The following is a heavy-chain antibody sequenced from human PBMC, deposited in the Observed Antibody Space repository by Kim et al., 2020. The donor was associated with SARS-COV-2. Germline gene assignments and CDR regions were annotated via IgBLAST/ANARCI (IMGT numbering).Heavy chain of an antibody. Sequence: GESLKISCKGSGYSFTSYWIGWVRQMPGKGLEWMGIIYPGDSDTRYSPSFQGQVTISADKSISTAYLQWSSLKASDTAMYYCARRGSGSYYHDAFDIWGQGTMVTVSS. CDR1: GYSFTSYW. D-gene: IGHD1-26*01. V-gene: IGHV5-51*01. CDR2: IYPGDSDT. CDR3: ARRGSGSYYHDAFDI. J-gene: IGHJ3*02.